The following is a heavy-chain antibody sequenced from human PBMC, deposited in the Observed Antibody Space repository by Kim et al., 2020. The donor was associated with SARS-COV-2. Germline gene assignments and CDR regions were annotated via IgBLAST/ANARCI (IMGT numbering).Heavy chain of an antibody. CDR1: GYTFTSYY. CDR2: INPSGGST. Sequence: ASVKVSCKASGYTFTSYYMHWVRQAPGQGLEWMGIINPSGGSTSYAQKFQGRVTMTRDTSTSTVYMELSSLRSEDTAVYYCARGPHLEGIQLWLPPYYYYYYGMDVWGQGTTVTVSS. V-gene: IGHV1-46*01. D-gene: IGHD5-18*01. J-gene: IGHJ6*02. CDR3: ARGPHLEGIQLWLPPYYYYYYGMDV.